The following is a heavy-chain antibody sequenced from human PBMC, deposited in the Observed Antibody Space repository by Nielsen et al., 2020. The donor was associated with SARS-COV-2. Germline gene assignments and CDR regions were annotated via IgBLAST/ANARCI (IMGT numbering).Heavy chain of an antibody. J-gene: IGHJ3*02. D-gene: IGHD2-2*01. V-gene: IGHV1-46*01. Sequence: ASVKVSCKAPGYTFTSYYMHWVRQAPGQGLEWMGIINPSGGSTSYAQKFQGRVTMTRDTSTSTVYMELSSLRSEDTAVYYCASSAVPAARFDIWGQGTMVTVSS. CDR1: GYTFTSYY. CDR3: ASSAVPAARFDI. CDR2: INPSGGST.